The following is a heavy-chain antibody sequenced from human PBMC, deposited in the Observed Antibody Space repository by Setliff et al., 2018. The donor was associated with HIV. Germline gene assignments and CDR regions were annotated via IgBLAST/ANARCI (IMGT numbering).Heavy chain of an antibody. V-gene: IGHV4-34*01. CDR1: GGSFNGYS. D-gene: IGHD6-19*01. CDR3: ARDRSSGWSKDWFDT. Sequence: PSETLSLTCAVYGGSFNGYSWTWIRQPPGKGLEWIGGINHSGSTNYNPSLKSRVTISVDTSKNQFSLRLTSVTAADTAMCHCARDRSSGWSKDWFDTWGQGILVTVSS. CDR2: INHSGST. J-gene: IGHJ5*02.